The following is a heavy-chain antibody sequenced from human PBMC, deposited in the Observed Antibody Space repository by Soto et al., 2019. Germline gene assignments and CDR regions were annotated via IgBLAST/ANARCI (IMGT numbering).Heavy chain of an antibody. D-gene: IGHD2-15*01. CDR2: ITDSGHDT. CDR1: GFSFSSST. Sequence: EVQLLESGGGLVQSGGSLRLSCAASGFSFSSSTMSWVRQAPGKGLEWVSSITDSGHDTAYADSVKGRFTISRDNSKNTLYVQMNSLRAEDTALYHCAVQLGSCGSGSCYFLYWGQGTLVTVSS. J-gene: IGHJ4*02. V-gene: IGHV3-23*01. CDR3: AVQLGSCGSGSCYFLY.